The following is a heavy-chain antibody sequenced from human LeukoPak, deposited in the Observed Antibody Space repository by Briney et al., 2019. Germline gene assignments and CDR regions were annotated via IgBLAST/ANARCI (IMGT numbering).Heavy chain of an antibody. Sequence: SETLSLTCTVSGGSISSYYWSWIRQPPGKGLEWIGYIYYSGSTNYNPSLKSRVTISVDTSKNQFSLKLSSVTAADMAVYYCARDPCSSCPFDYWGQGTLVTVSS. D-gene: IGHD6-13*01. V-gene: IGHV4-59*01. CDR3: ARDPCSSCPFDY. CDR2: IYYSGST. CDR1: GGSISSYY. J-gene: IGHJ4*02.